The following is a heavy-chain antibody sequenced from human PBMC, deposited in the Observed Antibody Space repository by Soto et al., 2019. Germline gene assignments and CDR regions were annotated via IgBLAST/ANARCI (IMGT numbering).Heavy chain of an antibody. CDR2: MSHSGGT. V-gene: IGHV4-34*01. CDR1: GGFVSSGSYY. CDR3: ARVERGTATTVVDAFEI. J-gene: IGHJ3*02. D-gene: IGHD1-1*01. Sequence: QVQLQQWGAGLLKPSKTLSLTCAVYGGFVSSGSYYWSWIRQPPGKGLEWIGEMSHSGGTHFNPSLKSRVTISVDTSKNQFSLKMSSVTAADTALYYCARVERGTATTVVDAFEIWGPGTMVTVSS.